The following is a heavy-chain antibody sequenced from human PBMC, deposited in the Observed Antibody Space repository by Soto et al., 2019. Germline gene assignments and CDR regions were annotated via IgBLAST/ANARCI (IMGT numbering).Heavy chain of an antibody. V-gene: IGHV1-18*04. D-gene: IGHD6-6*01. Sequence: QVQLVQSGAEVKKPGASVKVSCKASGYTFTSYGISWVRQAPGQGLEWMGWISAYNGNTNYTQKLQGRVTMTTDTSPSKAYMELRRVRSDDTAVYYCAIELRRYSSSSANGMDVWGQGTTVTVSS. J-gene: IGHJ6*02. CDR2: ISAYNGNT. CDR3: AIELRRYSSSSANGMDV. CDR1: GYTFTSYG.